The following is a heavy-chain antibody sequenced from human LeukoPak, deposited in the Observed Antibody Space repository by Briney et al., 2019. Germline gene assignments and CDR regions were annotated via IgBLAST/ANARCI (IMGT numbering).Heavy chain of an antibody. Sequence: ASVKVSCKASGYTFTSYGISWVRQAPGQGLEWMGWISAYNGNTNYAQKLQGRVTMTTDTSTSTAYMGMRSLRSDDTAVYYCARETYYYDSSGSTEDYWGQGTLVTVSS. J-gene: IGHJ4*02. CDR1: GYTFTSYG. V-gene: IGHV1-18*01. CDR2: ISAYNGNT. CDR3: ARETYYYDSSGSTEDY. D-gene: IGHD3-22*01.